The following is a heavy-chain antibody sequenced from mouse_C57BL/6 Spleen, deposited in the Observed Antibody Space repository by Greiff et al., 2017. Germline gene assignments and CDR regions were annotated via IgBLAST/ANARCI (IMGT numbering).Heavy chain of an antibody. D-gene: IGHD2-3*01. CDR2: INPNNGGT. J-gene: IGHJ2*01. V-gene: IGHV1-26*01. Sequence: VQLQQSGPELVKPGASVKISCKASGYTFTDYYMNWVKQSHGKSLEWIGDINPNNGGTSYNQKFKGKATLTVDKSSSTAYMELRSLTSEDSAVYYCARGGLYDGYYLDYWGQGTTLTGSS. CDR3: ARGGLYDGYYLDY. CDR1: GYTFTDYY.